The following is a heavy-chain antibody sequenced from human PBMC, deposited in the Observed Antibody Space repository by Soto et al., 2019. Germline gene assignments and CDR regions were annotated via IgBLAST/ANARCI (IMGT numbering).Heavy chain of an antibody. D-gene: IGHD3-3*01. V-gene: IGHV3-74*01. CDR1: GFTFSSYW. Sequence: QPGGSLRLSCAASGFTFSSYWMHWVRQAPGKGLVWVSSINSDGSSTIYADSVKSRFTISRDNAKNTLYLQINSLRAEDTAVYYCATGFSVNWFDPWGQGTLVTVSS. J-gene: IGHJ5*02. CDR2: INSDGSST. CDR3: ATGFSVNWFDP.